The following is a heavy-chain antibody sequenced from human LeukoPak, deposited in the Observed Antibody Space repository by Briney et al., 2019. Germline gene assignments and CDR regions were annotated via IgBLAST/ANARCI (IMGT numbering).Heavy chain of an antibody. CDR3: AKDRWELLRVYDY. J-gene: IGHJ4*02. V-gene: IGHV4-59*01. CDR2: IYYSGST. Sequence: SETLSLTCTVSGGSISSYYWSWIRQPPGKGLEWIGYIYYSGSTNYNPSLKSRVTISVDTSKNQFSLKLSSVTAADTAVYYCAKDRWELLRVYDYWGRGTLVTVSS. CDR1: GGSISSYY. D-gene: IGHD1-26*01.